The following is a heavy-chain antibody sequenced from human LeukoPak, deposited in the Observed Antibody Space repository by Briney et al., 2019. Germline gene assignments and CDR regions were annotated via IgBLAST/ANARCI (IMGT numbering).Heavy chain of an antibody. Sequence: SQTLSLTCAISGDSVSSNNAAWNWIRQSPSRGLEWLGRTYYRSKWYNDYAVSVKSRITINPDTSKNQFSLQLNSVTPEDTAVYYCARAGLLWFWELLLLDYWGQGTLVTVSS. CDR2: TYYRSKWYN. CDR1: GDSVSSNNAA. J-gene: IGHJ4*02. CDR3: ARAGLLWFWELLLLDY. V-gene: IGHV6-1*01. D-gene: IGHD3-10*01.